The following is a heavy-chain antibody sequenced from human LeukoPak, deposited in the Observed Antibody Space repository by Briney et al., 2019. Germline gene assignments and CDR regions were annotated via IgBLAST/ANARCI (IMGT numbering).Heavy chain of an antibody. CDR2: LYYSGST. Sequence: SETLSLTCTVSGGSISSNYWSWIRQPPGKGLEWIGYLYYSGSTNYNPSLKSRVTISVDTSKNQFSLKLSSVTAADTAVYYCARGGGTELFDYWGQGTLVTVSS. CDR3: ARGGGTELFDY. CDR1: GGSISSNY. V-gene: IGHV4-59*01. J-gene: IGHJ4*02. D-gene: IGHD1-1*01.